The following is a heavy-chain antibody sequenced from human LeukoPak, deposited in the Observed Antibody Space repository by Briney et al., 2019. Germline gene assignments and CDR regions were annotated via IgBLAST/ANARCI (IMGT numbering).Heavy chain of an antibody. V-gene: IGHV1-18*01. Sequence: ASVKVSCKASGYTFTNFGISWVRQAPGQGIEWMGWFNAYNGHTNSAQKFQARVTMTTDTSTSTAYMELRSMRSDDTAVYYCARDPVGPIPWRYFLHWGQGTLVTVSS. D-gene: IGHD1-26*01. CDR3: ARDPVGPIPWRYFLH. CDR2: FNAYNGHT. CDR1: GYTFTNFG. J-gene: IGHJ1*01.